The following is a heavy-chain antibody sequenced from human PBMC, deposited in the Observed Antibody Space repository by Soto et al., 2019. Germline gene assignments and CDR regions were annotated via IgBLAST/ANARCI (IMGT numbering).Heavy chain of an antibody. V-gene: IGHV3-30*18. CDR2: ISYDGSNK. CDR3: AKSLSYPLYSSSPPFDY. CDR1: GFTFSDAW. D-gene: IGHD6-6*01. J-gene: IGHJ4*02. Sequence: VQLVESGGGLVKPGGSLRLSCAASGFTFSDAWMSWVRQAPGKGLEWVAVISYDGSNKYYADSVKGRFTISRDNSKNTLYLQMNSLRAEDTAVYYCAKSLSYPLYSSSPPFDYWGQGTLVTVSS.